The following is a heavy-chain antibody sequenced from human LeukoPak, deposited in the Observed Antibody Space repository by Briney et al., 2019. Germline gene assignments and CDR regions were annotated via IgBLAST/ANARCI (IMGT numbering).Heavy chain of an antibody. CDR2: ISSSSSYI. V-gene: IGHV3-21*01. CDR3: ARDQGSGSYYKGDAFDI. Sequence: PGGPLRLSCAASGFPFNSYSMNGVRQAPGKGLEWVSSISSSSSYIYYADSVKGRFTISRDNAKNSLYLQMNSLRAEDTAVYYCARDQGSGSYYKGDAFDIWGQGTMVTVSS. CDR1: GFPFNSYS. D-gene: IGHD3-10*01. J-gene: IGHJ3*02.